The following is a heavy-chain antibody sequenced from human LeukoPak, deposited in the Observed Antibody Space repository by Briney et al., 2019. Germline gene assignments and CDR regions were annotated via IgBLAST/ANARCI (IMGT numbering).Heavy chain of an antibody. CDR2: ISGSGDST. J-gene: IGHJ5*02. CDR1: GFTFASYA. CDR3: AKSVAGFPNWFDP. D-gene: IGHD5/OR15-5a*01. V-gene: IGHV3-23*01. Sequence: GSLRLSCAASGFTFASYAMSWVRQAPGKGLEWVSAISGSGDSTYHADSVKGRFTISRDNSKNTLYLQMNSLRAEDTAVYYCAKSVAGFPNWFDPWGQGTLVTVSS.